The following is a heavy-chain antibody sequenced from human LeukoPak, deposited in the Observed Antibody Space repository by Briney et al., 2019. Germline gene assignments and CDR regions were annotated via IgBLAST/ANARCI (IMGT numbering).Heavy chain of an antibody. Sequence: GASVKVSCKASGGTFSSYAISWVRQAPGQGLEWMGGIIPIFGTANYAQKFQGRVTITADESTSTAYMELSSLRSEDTAVYYCVRSVMNYYYYMDVWGKGTTVTVSS. CDR3: VRSVMNYYYYMDV. V-gene: IGHV1-69*13. J-gene: IGHJ6*03. CDR2: IIPIFGTA. D-gene: IGHD3-16*01. CDR1: GGTFSSYA.